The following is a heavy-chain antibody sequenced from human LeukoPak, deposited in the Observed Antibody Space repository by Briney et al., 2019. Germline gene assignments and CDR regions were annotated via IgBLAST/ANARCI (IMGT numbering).Heavy chain of an antibody. D-gene: IGHD4-23*01. CDR1: GGTLSSYA. CDR2: IIPIFSKT. V-gene: IGHV1-69*05. CDR3: ARDMSTRVTPISYAFDV. Sequence: SVKVSCKASGGTLSSYAITWVRQAPGQGLEWMGGIIPIFSKTNYAQKFQGRVTISTDESTNTAYMELSSLRSEDTAVYYCARDMSTRVTPISYAFDVWGQGTMVTVSS. J-gene: IGHJ3*01.